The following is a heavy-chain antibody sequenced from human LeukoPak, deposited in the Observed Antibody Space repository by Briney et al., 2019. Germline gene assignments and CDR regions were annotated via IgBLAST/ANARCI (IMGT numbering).Heavy chain of an antibody. V-gene: IGHV1-2*02. CDR3: ARARGRVVAATPEDY. D-gene: IGHD2-15*01. Sequence: EASVKVSCKASGYTFTVYYMHWVRQAPGQGREWMGWINPNSGGTNYAQKFQGRVTMTRDTSISTAYMELSRLRSDDTAVYYCARARGRVVAATPEDYWGQGTLVTVSS. CDR1: GYTFTVYY. J-gene: IGHJ4*02. CDR2: INPNSGGT.